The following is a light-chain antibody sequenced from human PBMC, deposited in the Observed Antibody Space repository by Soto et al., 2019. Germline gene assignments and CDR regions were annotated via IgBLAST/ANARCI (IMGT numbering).Light chain of an antibody. V-gene: IGLV2-14*01. CDR3: SSYTSSSFGV. CDR1: SSDVGGYNY. CDR2: DVS. Sequence: QSVLTQPASVSVSPGQSITISCTGTSSDVGGYNYVSWYQQHPGKAPKLMIYDVSNRPSGVSNRFSGSKSGNTASLTISGLQAEDEADYYCSSYTSSSFGVFGTGTKLTVL. J-gene: IGLJ1*01.